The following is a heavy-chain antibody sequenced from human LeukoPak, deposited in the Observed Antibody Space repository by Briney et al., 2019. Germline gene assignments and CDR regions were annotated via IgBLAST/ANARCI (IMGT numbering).Heavy chain of an antibody. J-gene: IGHJ6*03. CDR2: INPNSGGT. CDR1: GYTVTGYY. V-gene: IGHV1-2*02. CDR3: ARVRYYYALRYYYYMDV. Sequence: ALVKVSCKASGYTVTGYYMHWVRQAPGQGLEWMGWINPNSGGTNYAQKFQGRVTMTRDTSISTAYMELSRLRSDDTAVYYCARVRYYYALRYYYYMDVWGKGTTVTVSS. D-gene: IGHD3-10*01.